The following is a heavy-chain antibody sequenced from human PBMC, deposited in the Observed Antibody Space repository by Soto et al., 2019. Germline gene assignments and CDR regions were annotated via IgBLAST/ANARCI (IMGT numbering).Heavy chain of an antibody. CDR3: ARAPRGGYCSSTSCYPNRFDP. J-gene: IGHJ5*02. D-gene: IGHD2-2*01. CDR1: GYTFTSYD. Sequence: GASVKVSCKASGYTFTSYDINWVRQATGQGXEWMGWMNPNSGNTGYAQKFQGRVTMTRNTSISTAYMELSSLRSEDTAVYYCARAPRGGYCSSTSCYPNRFDPWGQGSLVTVSS. V-gene: IGHV1-8*01. CDR2: MNPNSGNT.